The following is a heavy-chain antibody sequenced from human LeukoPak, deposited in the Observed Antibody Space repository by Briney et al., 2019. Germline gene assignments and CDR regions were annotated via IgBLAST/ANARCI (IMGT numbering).Heavy chain of an antibody. D-gene: IGHD1-26*01. Sequence: PSETLSLTCAISGGSFTDYYWSWIRQPPGKGLEWIGEINHSGSTNYNPSLKSRVTISVDTSKNQFSLKLSSVTAADTAVYYCARGRIVGAPSLNYWGQGTLVTVSS. CDR3: ARGRIVGAPSLNY. CDR1: GGSFTDYY. J-gene: IGHJ4*02. CDR2: INHSGST. V-gene: IGHV4-34*01.